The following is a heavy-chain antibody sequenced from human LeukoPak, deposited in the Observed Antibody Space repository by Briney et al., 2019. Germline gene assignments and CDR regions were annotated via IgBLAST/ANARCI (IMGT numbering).Heavy chain of an antibody. D-gene: IGHD3-16*02. V-gene: IGHV3-33*01. J-gene: IGHJ4*02. CDR2: IWYDGSNK. CDR3: ARGTLRNHRFALDH. CDR1: GLTFSSFG. Sequence: PGGSLRLSCAASGLTFSSFGMHWVRQAPGKGLEWVAAIWYDGSNKYYGDSMKGRFTISRDNSKNTLYLEMNSLRAEDTAVYYCARGTLRNHRFALDHWGQGSLVTVSS.